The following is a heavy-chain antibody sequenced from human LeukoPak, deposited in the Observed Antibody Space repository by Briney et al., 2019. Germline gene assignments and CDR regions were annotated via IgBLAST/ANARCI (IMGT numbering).Heavy chain of an antibody. CDR3: ARGVSSGSDY. V-gene: IGHV4-59*08. CDR2: IYYSGST. CDR1: GGSISSYY. D-gene: IGHD3-10*01. J-gene: IGHJ4*02. Sequence: SETLSLTCTVSGGSISSYYWSWIRQPPGKGVEGIGYIYYSGSTNYNPSLKRRVTISVGTSKNQFSLKLSSVTAADTAVYYCARGVSSGSDYWGQGTLVTVSS.